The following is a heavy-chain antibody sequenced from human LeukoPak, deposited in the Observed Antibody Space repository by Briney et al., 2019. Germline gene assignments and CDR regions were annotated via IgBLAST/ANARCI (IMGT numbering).Heavy chain of an antibody. CDR2: ISSSSSTI. CDR3: ARDLRGGGYYDSSGYSGYFDY. D-gene: IGHD3-22*01. J-gene: IGHJ4*02. V-gene: IGHV3-11*04. Sequence: GGSLRLSCAASGFTFSDYYMSWIRQAPGKGLEWVSYISSSSSTIYYADSVKGRFTISRDNAKNSLYLQMNSLRAEDTAVYYCARDLRGGGYYDSSGYSGYFDYWGQGTLVTVSS. CDR1: GFTFSDYY.